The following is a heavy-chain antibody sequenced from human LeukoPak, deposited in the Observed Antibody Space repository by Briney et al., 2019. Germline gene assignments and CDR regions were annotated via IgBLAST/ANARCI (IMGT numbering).Heavy chain of an antibody. D-gene: IGHD1-1*01. CDR2: IYYSGST. J-gene: IGHJ4*02. CDR3: ARAPSYNLKQTYFDY. CDR1: GYSISSGYY. V-gene: IGHV4-38-2*02. Sequence: PSETLSLTCTVSGYSISSGYYWGWIRQPPGKGLEWIGSIYYSGSTYYNPSLKSRVTISVDTSKNQFSLKLSSVTAADTAVYYCARAPSYNLKQTYFDYWGQGTLVTASS.